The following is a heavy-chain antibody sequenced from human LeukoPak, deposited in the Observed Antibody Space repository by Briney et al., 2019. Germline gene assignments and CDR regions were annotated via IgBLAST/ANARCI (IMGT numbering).Heavy chain of an antibody. CDR2: IYYSGST. D-gene: IGHD3/OR15-3a*01. Sequence: PSETLSLTCTVPGGSISSSSYYWGWIRQPPGKGLEWIGSIYYSGSTYYNPSLKSRVTISVDTSKNQFSLKLSSVTAADTAVYYCARRTGSHDYWGQGTLVTVSS. CDR3: ARRTGSHDY. J-gene: IGHJ4*02. V-gene: IGHV4-39*01. CDR1: GGSISSSSYY.